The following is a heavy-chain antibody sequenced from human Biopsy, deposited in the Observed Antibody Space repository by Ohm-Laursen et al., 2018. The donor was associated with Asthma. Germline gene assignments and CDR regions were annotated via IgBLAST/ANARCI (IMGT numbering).Heavy chain of an antibody. CDR2: INSVFGTT. V-gene: IGHV1-69*13. Sequence: SVKVSCKSLGGTFNTYVIGWVRQAPGQGLEWMGGINSVFGTTNYPQKFQDRVTITADDSTSTVYMELSSLRSEDPAVYYCARKAGSCISRTCYSLDFWGQGTLVTVSS. CDR3: ARKAGSCISRTCYSLDF. D-gene: IGHD2-2*01. J-gene: IGHJ4*02. CDR1: GGTFNTYV.